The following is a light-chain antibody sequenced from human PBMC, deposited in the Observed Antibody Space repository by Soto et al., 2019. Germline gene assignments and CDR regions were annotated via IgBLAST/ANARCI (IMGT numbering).Light chain of an antibody. J-gene: IGLJ2*01. CDR3: SSYKTSSTVVV. CDR1: SSDIGGYNY. CDR2: GVS. Sequence: QSALTQPASVSGSPGQSITISCTGTSSDIGGYNYVSWYQPYPGKAPKLLIFGVSDRPSGVSNRFSGSKSGTTASLTISGLQAEDEADYYCSSYKTSSTVVVFGGGTKLTVL. V-gene: IGLV2-14*01.